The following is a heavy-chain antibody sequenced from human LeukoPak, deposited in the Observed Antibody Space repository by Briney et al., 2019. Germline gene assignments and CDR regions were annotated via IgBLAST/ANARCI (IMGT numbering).Heavy chain of an antibody. CDR3: AKSGIFQGYYFYYMDV. CDR2: ISWNSDKI. Sequence: GGSLRLSCAASGFNFYDYDMLWLRQAPGKGLEWVTGISWNSDKIGYADSVKGRFTISRDNAKKSLYLQMNSPRPEDTALYYCAKSGIFQGYYFYYMDVWGKGTTVTISS. J-gene: IGHJ6*03. D-gene: IGHD2-15*01. CDR1: GFNFYDYD. V-gene: IGHV3-9*01.